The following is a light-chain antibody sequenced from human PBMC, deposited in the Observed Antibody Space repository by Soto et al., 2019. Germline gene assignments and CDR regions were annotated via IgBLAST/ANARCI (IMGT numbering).Light chain of an antibody. CDR2: DVT. CDR1: SSVVGGYNY. J-gene: IGLJ1*01. Sequence: QSVLTQPASVSGSPGQSITISCTGTSSVVGGYNYVSWYQQHPGKAPKLMISDVTNRPSGVSNRFSGSKSDNTASLTISGLQAEDEAEYYCSSYTSSTTFVFGTGTKVTVL. V-gene: IGLV2-14*03. CDR3: SSYTSSTTFV.